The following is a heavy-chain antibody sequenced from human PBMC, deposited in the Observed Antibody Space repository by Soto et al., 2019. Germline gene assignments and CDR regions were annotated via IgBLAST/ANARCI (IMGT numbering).Heavy chain of an antibody. Sequence: EVRLVESGGRLVKPGGSLRLSCAVSGFTFSDAWMSWVRQAPGKGLEYIARIKTKTDGGITDYGAPVEGRFTISRDESKNSLYLQMNSLRAEDTGVYYCARVGLWFGELLPGHGMDVWGQGTTVTVSS. CDR3: ARVGLWFGELLPGHGMDV. D-gene: IGHD3-10*01. J-gene: IGHJ6*02. CDR1: GFTFSDAW. V-gene: IGHV3-15*01. CDR2: IKTKTDGGIT.